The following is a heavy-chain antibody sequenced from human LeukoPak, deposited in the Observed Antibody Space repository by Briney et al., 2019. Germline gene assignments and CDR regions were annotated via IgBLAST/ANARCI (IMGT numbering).Heavy chain of an antibody. CDR3: ARDAGATTNDAFDI. Sequence: ASVKVSCKASGYTFTDYYLHWVRQAPGQGLEGMGWITPNSGGTNYAQKFQGRVSMTRDTSISTAYMELSRLRSGDTAVYYCARDAGATTNDAFDIWGQGTMVTVSS. V-gene: IGHV1-2*02. CDR1: GYTFTDYY. J-gene: IGHJ3*02. D-gene: IGHD1-26*01. CDR2: ITPNSGGT.